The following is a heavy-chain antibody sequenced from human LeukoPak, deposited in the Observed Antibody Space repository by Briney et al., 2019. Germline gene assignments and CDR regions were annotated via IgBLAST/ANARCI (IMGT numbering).Heavy chain of an antibody. CDR3: ARADYGSDGAFDI. J-gene: IGHJ3*02. V-gene: IGHV4-38-2*02. CDR1: GYSISSGYY. CDR2: IYHSGST. Sequence: SKTLSLTCTVSGYSISSGYYWGWIRQPPGKGLEWIGSIYHSGSTYYNPSLKSRVTKSVDTSKNQFSLKLHSVTAADTAVYYCARADYGSDGAFDIWGQGTMVTVSS. D-gene: IGHD3-10*01.